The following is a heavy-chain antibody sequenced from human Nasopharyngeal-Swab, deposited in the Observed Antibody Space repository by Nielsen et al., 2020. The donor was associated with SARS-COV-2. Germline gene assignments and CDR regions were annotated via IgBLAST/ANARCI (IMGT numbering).Heavy chain of an antibody. J-gene: IGHJ4*02. D-gene: IGHD3-22*01. CDR3: ARDHSYYDSNGYYFDY. CDR1: GGSISTYY. CDR2: IHSSGTT. Sequence: SETLSLTCTASGGSISTYYWSWIRQPPGKGLEWIGYIHSSGTTNYNPSLKSRVTISVDTSKNQFSLKLSSVTAADTAVYYCARDHSYYDSNGYYFDYWGLGTLVTVSS. V-gene: IGHV4-59*01.